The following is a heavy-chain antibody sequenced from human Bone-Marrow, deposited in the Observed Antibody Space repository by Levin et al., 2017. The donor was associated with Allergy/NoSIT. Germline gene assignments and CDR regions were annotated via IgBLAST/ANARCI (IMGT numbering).Heavy chain of an antibody. CDR2: IYWNDDK. V-gene: IGHV2-5*01. D-gene: IGHD3-22*01. CDR1: GFSLSTSGVG. CDR3: VHSSLSSSGYRFHDY. J-gene: IGHJ4*02. Sequence: SGPTLVKPTQTLTLTCTFSGFSLSTSGVGVGWIRQPPGKALEWLTLIYWNDDKRYSTSLKSRLTITKDTSKNQVVLAMTNMDPVDTATYYCVHSSLSSSGYRFHDYWGQGTLVTVSS.